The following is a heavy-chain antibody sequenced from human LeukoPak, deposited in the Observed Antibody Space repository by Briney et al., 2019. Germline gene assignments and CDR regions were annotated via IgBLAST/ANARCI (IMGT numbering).Heavy chain of an antibody. CDR2: MNPNSGNT. V-gene: IGHV1-8*01. D-gene: IGHD1-26*01. J-gene: IGHJ4*02. CDR3: ARVRGFSRSYPFDY. Sequence: ASVNVSCKASGYTFTSYDINWARQATGQGLEWMGWMNPNSGNTGYAQKFQGRVTMTRNTSISTAYMELSSLRSEDTAVYYCARVRGFSRSYPFDYWGQGTLVTVSS. CDR1: GYTFTSYD.